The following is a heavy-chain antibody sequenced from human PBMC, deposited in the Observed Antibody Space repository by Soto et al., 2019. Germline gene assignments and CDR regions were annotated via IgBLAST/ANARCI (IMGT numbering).Heavy chain of an antibody. CDR1: GFTFSSYG. CDR2: IWYDGSNK. J-gene: IGHJ6*04. CDR3: ARDRYPQQLVGLAPDV. V-gene: IGHV3-33*01. Sequence: GGSLRLSCAASGFTFSSYGMHWVRQAPGKGLEWVAVIWYDGSNKYYADSVKGRFTISRDNSKNTLYLQMNSLRAEDTAVYYCARDRYPQQLVGLAPDVWGKGTTVTVSS. D-gene: IGHD6-6*01.